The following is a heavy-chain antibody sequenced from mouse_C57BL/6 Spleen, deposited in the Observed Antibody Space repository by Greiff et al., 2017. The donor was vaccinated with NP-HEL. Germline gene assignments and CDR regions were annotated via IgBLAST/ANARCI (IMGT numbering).Heavy chain of an antibody. J-gene: IGHJ2*01. Sequence: QVQLKESGAELVKPGASVKISCKASGYAFSSYWMNWVKQRPGKGLEWIGQIYPGDGDTNYNGKFKGKATLTADKSSSTAYMQLSSLTSEDSAVYFCARRDGYYYFDYWGQGTTLTVSS. V-gene: IGHV1-80*01. CDR2: IYPGDGDT. D-gene: IGHD2-3*01. CDR3: ARRDGYYYFDY. CDR1: GYAFSSYW.